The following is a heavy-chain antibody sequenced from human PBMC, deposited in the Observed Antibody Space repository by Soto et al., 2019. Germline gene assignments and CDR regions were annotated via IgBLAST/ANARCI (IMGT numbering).Heavy chain of an antibody. CDR3: ARENSVLRYFDWSRGAFDI. D-gene: IGHD3-9*01. CDR2: IYSGGST. J-gene: IGHJ3*02. Sequence: GGSLRLSCAASGFTVSSNYMSWVRQAPGKGLEWVSVIYSGGSTYYADSVKGRFTISRRNSKNTLYLQMNSLRAEDTAVYYCARENSVLRYFDWSRGAFDIWGQGTMVTVSS. CDR1: GFTVSSNY. V-gene: IGHV3-53*04.